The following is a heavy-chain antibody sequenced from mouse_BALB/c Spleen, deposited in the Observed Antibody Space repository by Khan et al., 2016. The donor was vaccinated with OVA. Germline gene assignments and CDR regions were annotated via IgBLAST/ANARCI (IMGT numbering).Heavy chain of an antibody. CDR1: GFSLSNYG. D-gene: IGHD2-10*01. CDR3: ARETAYYGNYEAMDY. CDR2: IWAGGST. V-gene: IGHV2-9*02. Sequence: VQLQESGPGLVAPSQSLSITCTVSGFSLSNYGVNWVHQPPGKGLEWLGIIWAGGSTNYNSALMSKLSIRKDNAKSQVFLKMNSLQTDDTAMYYCARETAYYGNYEAMDYWGQGTSVTVSS. J-gene: IGHJ4*01.